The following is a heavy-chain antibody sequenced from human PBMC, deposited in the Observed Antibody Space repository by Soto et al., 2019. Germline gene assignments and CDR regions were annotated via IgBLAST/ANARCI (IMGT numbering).Heavy chain of an antibody. CDR1: GYTFTTYA. J-gene: IGHJ5*02. Sequence: QVQLVQSGAEVKKPGASVKVSCKASGYTFTTYAMHWVRQAPGQRLEWMGWIDASNGNTKYSQKFQGRVTITRDTSASTVYMELSSLRSEDTAVYYCAREDRNWFDPWGQGTLVTVSS. CDR2: IDASNGNT. D-gene: IGHD2-15*01. CDR3: AREDRNWFDP. V-gene: IGHV1-3*01.